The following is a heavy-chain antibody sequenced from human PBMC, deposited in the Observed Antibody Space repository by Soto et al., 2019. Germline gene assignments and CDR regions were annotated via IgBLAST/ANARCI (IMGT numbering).Heavy chain of an antibody. V-gene: IGHV4-39*01. D-gene: IGHD6-13*01. J-gene: IGHJ5*02. CDR2: IYYSGST. Sequence: SETLSLTCTVSGGSISSSSYYWGWIRQPPGKGLEWIGSIYYSGSTYYNPSLKSRVTISVDTSKNQFSLKLSSVTAADTAVYYCATGRTLGMAAADWFDPWGQGTLVTVSS. CDR3: ATGRTLGMAAADWFDP. CDR1: GGSISSSSYY.